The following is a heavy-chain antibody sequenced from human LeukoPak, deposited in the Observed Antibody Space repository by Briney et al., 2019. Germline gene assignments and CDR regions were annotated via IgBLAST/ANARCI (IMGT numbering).Heavy chain of an antibody. CDR3: ARGCSSSDWFDP. CDR1: GYTFTSYD. V-gene: IGHV1-8*01. D-gene: IGHD6-13*01. Sequence: GASVKVSCKASGYTFTSYDINWVRQATGQGLEWMGWMNPNSGNTGYAQKFQGRVTMTRNTSISTAYMELSSLRSEDTAVYYCARGCSSSDWFDPWGQGTLVTVSS. J-gene: IGHJ5*02. CDR2: MNPNSGNT.